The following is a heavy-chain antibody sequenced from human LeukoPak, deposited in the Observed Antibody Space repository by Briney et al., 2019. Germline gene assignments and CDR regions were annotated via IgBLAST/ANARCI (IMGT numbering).Heavy chain of an antibody. CDR3: ARGPGYCSGGSCQLTDY. CDR1: GFTVSSNY. V-gene: IGHV3-53*01. CDR2: IYSGGST. D-gene: IGHD2-15*01. Sequence: PGGSLRLSCAASGFTVSSNYMSWVRQAPGKGLEWVSVIYSGGSTYYADSVKGRFTISRDNSKNTLYLQMNSLGAEDTAVYYCARGPGYCSGGSCQLTDYWGQGTLVTVSS. J-gene: IGHJ4*02.